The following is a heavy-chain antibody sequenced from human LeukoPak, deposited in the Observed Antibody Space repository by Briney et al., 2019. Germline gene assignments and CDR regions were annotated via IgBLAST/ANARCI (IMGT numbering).Heavy chain of an antibody. D-gene: IGHD6-19*01. J-gene: IGHJ4*02. V-gene: IGHV1-2*02. CDR2: INPNSGGT. Sequence: ASVKVSCKASGYTFTGYYMHWVRQAPGQGLEWMGWINPNSGGTNYAQKFQGRVTMTRDTSISTAYMELSGLRSDDTAVHYCARGLAVAGPGPDYWGQGTLVTVSS. CDR1: GYTFTGYY. CDR3: ARGLAVAGPGPDY.